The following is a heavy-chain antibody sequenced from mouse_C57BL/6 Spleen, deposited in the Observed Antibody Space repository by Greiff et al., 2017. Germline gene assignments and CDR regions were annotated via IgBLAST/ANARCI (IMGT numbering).Heavy chain of an antibody. Sequence: EVKVVDSGGDLVKPGGSLKLSCAASGFTFSSYGMSWVRQTPDKRLEWVATISSGGSYTYYPDSVKGRFTISRDNAKNTLYLQMSSLKSEDTAMYYCARQTGNFDYWGQGTTLTVSS. CDR3: ARQTGNFDY. CDR2: ISSGGSYT. CDR1: GFTFSSYG. J-gene: IGHJ2*01. V-gene: IGHV5-6*01.